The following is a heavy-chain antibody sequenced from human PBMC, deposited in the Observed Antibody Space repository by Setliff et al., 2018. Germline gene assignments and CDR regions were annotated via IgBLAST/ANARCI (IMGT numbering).Heavy chain of an antibody. Sequence: ASVKVSCKASGYKFADYGITWVRQAPGQGLEWMGWIGVYTGKTYYAEKFQGRVTMTRDTSTSTIYMELASLIYDDTAVYYCARAGDAATNRKGVFEFWGQGTLVTVS. CDR1: GYKFADYG. CDR3: ARAGDAATNRKGVFEF. D-gene: IGHD1-26*01. CDR2: IGVYTGKT. V-gene: IGHV1-18*01. J-gene: IGHJ4*02.